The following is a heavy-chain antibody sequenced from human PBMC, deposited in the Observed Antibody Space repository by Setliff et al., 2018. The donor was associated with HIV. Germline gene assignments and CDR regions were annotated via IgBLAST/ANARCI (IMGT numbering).Heavy chain of an antibody. J-gene: IGHJ4*01. D-gene: IGHD2-15*01. V-gene: IGHV3-23*01. Sequence: GGSLRLSCAASGFTFSSYAMSWVRQAPGKGLEWVSVISGSSGSTFYADSVKGRFTISRDNSKNTLYLQMNRLRVEDTAVYYCAKDGISGGAYPPYYFDYWGHGTLVTVSS. CDR3: AKDGISGGAYPPYYFDY. CDR1: GFTFSSYA. CDR2: ISGSSGST.